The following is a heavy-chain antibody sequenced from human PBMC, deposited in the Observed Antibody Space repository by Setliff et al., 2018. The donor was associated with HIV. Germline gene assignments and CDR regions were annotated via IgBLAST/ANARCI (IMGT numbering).Heavy chain of an antibody. CDR3: AKKTAAYTSGSWLHY. J-gene: IGHJ4*03. CDR1: GFNINSYN. CDR2: IRRNTNVT. V-gene: IGHV3-48*01. D-gene: IGHD3-10*01. Sequence: PGGSLRLSCTASGFNINSYNMNWVRQAPGKGLEWVAYIRRNTNVTYYGDSAKGRFTISRDNSKNTLYLQMNSLRAEDTAVYYCAKKTAAYTSGSWLHYWGQGTMVTVSS.